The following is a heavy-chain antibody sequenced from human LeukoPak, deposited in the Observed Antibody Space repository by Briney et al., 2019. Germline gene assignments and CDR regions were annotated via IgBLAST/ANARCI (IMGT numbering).Heavy chain of an antibody. D-gene: IGHD1-26*01. CDR3: ARGVSGSYYYYYMDV. J-gene: IGHJ6*03. Sequence: ASVKVSCKASGYTFTGYYMHWVRQAPGQGLEWMGLINPNSGGTNYAQKFQGRVTMTRDTSISTAYMELSRLRSDDTAVYYCARGVSGSYYYYYMDVWGKGTTVTVSS. V-gene: IGHV1-2*02. CDR2: INPNSGGT. CDR1: GYTFTGYY.